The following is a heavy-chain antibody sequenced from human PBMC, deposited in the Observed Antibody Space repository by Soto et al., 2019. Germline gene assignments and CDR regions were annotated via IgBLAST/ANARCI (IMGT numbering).Heavy chain of an antibody. Sequence: EVQLLESGGGLVQPGGSLRLSCAASGFTFSSYAMSWVRQAPGKGLEWVSAISGRGGSTYYADSVKGRFTISRDNSKNTLYLQMNSMRAEDTAVYYCAKVFTFWEYYFDYWGQGTLVTVSS. D-gene: IGHD3-3*01. V-gene: IGHV3-23*01. CDR3: AKVFTFWEYYFDY. CDR1: GFTFSSYA. J-gene: IGHJ4*02. CDR2: ISGRGGST.